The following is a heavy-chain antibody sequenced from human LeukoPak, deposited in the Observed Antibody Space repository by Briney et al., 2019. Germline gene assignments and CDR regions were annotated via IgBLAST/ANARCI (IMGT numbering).Heavy chain of an antibody. CDR1: GASISSSSSYY. Sequence: SETLSLTCTVSGASISSSSSYYWGWIRQPPGKGLEWISSIYYSGRTHYNPFLKSRVSISVDTSKNQFSLKLDSVTAADTAVYYSARQSVGTASIYYFAYWGQGILVTVSS. CDR3: ARQSVGTASIYYFAY. V-gene: IGHV4-39*01. D-gene: IGHD1-26*01. CDR2: IYYSGRT. J-gene: IGHJ4*02.